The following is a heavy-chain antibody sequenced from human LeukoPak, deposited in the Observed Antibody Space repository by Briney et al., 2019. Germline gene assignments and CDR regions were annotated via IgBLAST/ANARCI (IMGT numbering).Heavy chain of an antibody. CDR2: SNPNSGGI. CDR1: VYTLTPYY. CDR3: ARDYCSSTSCYMDV. D-gene: IGHD2-2*01. J-gene: IGHJ6*04. Sequence: ALGRPSSSPAVYTLTPYYMLWVRQAPGPGLQWMGWSNPNSGGINYAQKFQGRVTMTRDTSISTAYMELSRLRSDDTAVYYCARDYCSSTSCYMDVWGKGTTVTVSS. V-gene: IGHV1-2*02.